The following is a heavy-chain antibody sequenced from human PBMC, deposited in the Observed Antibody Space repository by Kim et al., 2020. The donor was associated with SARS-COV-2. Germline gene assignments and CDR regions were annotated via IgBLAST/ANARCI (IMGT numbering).Heavy chain of an antibody. Sequence: GGSLRLSCAASGFTFSSYAMSWVRQAPGKGLEWVSAISGSGGSTYYADSVKGRFTISRDNSKNTLYLQMNSLRAEDTAVYYCAKDCPYSSSWYKYNWFDPWGQGTLVTVSS. V-gene: IGHV3-23*01. CDR3: AKDCPYSSSWYKYNWFDP. D-gene: IGHD6-13*01. CDR2: ISGSGGST. J-gene: IGHJ5*02. CDR1: GFTFSSYA.